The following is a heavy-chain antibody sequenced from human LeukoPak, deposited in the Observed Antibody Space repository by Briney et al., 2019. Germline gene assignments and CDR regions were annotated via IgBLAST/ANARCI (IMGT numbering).Heavy chain of an antibody. CDR3: ARGGGGYVGFDY. J-gene: IGHJ4*02. CDR2: ISISGTKT. Sequence: GGSLRLSCAASEFDFSTHAMTWVRQAPGKGLEWVSAISISGTKTYYADSVKGRFTISRDNAKNSLYLQMNSLRAEDTAVYHCARGGGGYVGFDYWGQGTLVTVSS. D-gene: IGHD5-12*01. CDR1: EFDFSTHA. V-gene: IGHV3-23*01.